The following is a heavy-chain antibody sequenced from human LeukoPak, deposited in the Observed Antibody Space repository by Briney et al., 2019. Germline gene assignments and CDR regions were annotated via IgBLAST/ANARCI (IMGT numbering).Heavy chain of an antibody. V-gene: IGHV4-34*01. CDR1: GGSFSGYY. CDR2: INHSGST. J-gene: IGHJ4*02. CDR3: ARGPNYYGSGSYCRVFDY. D-gene: IGHD3-10*01. Sequence: SETLSLTCAVYGGSFSGYYWSWIRQPPGKGLEWIGEINHSGSTNYNPSLKSRVTISVDTSKNQFSLKLSSVTAADTAVYYCARGPNYYGSGSYCRVFDYWGQGTLVTVSS.